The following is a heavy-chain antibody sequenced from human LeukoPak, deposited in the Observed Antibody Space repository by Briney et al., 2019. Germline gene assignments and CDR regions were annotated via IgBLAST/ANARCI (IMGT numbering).Heavy chain of an antibody. Sequence: GGSLRLSCAASGFTFDDYAMHRVRQAPGKGLEGVSGISWNSGSIGYADSVKGRFTISRDNAKNSLYLQMNSLRAEDTALYYCAKGGRGYYDSSGYAYWGQGTLVTVSS. J-gene: IGHJ4*02. CDR1: GFTFDDYA. CDR3: AKGGRGYYDSSGYAY. D-gene: IGHD3-22*01. CDR2: ISWNSGSI. V-gene: IGHV3-9*01.